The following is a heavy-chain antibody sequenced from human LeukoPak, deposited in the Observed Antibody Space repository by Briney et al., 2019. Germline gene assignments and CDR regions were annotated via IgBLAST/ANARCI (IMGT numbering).Heavy chain of an antibody. D-gene: IGHD4-17*01. J-gene: IGHJ2*01. Sequence: SETLSLTCTVSGGSISSYYWSWIRQPPGKGLEWIGYIYYSGSTNYNPSLKSRVTISVDTSKNQFSLKLSSVTAADTAVYYCAVLPYGDYRYFDLWGRGTLVTVSS. CDR1: GGSISSYY. CDR2: IYYSGST. CDR3: AVLPYGDYRYFDL. V-gene: IGHV4-59*01.